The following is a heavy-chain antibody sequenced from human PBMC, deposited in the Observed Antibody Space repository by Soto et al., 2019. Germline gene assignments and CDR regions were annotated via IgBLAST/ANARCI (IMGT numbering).Heavy chain of an antibody. CDR2: ISYDGSNE. CDR1: GFTFSSYA. V-gene: IGHV3-30-3*01. Sequence: GGSLRLSCAASGFTFSSYAMHWVRQAPGKGLQWVAVISYDGSNEYYADSVKGRFTISRNNSKNTLSLQMNSLRAEDTAVYYCARVEFSGGVPAALNWFDPWGQGTLVTVSS. CDR3: ARVEFSGGVPAALNWFDP. J-gene: IGHJ5*02. D-gene: IGHD2-2*01.